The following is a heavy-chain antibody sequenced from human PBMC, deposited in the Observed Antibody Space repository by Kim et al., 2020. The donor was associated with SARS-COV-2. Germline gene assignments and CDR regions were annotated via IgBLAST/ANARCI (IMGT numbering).Heavy chain of an antibody. D-gene: IGHD2-21*02. Sequence: WGSLRLSCAASGFTFSSYWMHWVRQAPGKGLVWVSRINSDGSSTSYADSVKGRFTISRDNAKNTLYLQMNSLRAEDTAVYYCARGKGVTAIRGDSWFDPWGQGTLVTVSS. CDR3: ARGKGVTAIRGDSWFDP. CDR1: GFTFSSYW. J-gene: IGHJ5*02. V-gene: IGHV3-74*01. CDR2: INSDGSST.